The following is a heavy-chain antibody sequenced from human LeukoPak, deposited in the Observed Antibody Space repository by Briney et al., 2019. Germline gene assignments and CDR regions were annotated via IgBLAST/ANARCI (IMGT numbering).Heavy chain of an antibody. CDR3: VKAHRDSSGYYYGD. CDR2: INSDGGGT. V-gene: IGHV3-64D*09. Sequence: GSLRLSCSGSGFTFSTYAMHWVRQAPGKGLEYVSAINSDGGGTYYAASVKARFTISRDNSKITLYLQMSSLRDEDTAVYYCVKAHRDSSGYYYGDWGQGTLVTVSS. D-gene: IGHD3-22*01. J-gene: IGHJ4*02. CDR1: GFTFSTYA.